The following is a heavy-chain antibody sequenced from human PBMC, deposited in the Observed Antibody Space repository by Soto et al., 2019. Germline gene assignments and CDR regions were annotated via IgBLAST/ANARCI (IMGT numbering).Heavy chain of an antibody. CDR3: VRERTRGFNP. CDR1: GYTFTSYD. V-gene: IGHV1-8*02. CDR2: MNPNSGNT. J-gene: IGHJ5*02. Sequence: QVQLVQSGAEVKKPGASVKVSCKASGYTFTSYDINWVRQATGQGLEWMGWMNPNSGNTAYAQKFLGRVTMTRNTSISTAFTALSSLRSQDMSVYYCVRERTRGFNPWGQGTGVSDSS.